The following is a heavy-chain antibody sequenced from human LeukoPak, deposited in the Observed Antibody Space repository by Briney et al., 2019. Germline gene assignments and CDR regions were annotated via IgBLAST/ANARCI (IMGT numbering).Heavy chain of an antibody. J-gene: IGHJ5*02. V-gene: IGHV4-38-2*02. D-gene: IGHD5-24*01. CDR3: ARRGGWLQSRSRNWFDP. CDR1: GYSISSGYY. CDR2: IYHSGST. Sequence: SETLSLTCTVSGYSISSGYYWGWIRQPPGKGLEWIGSIYHSGSTYYNPSLKSRVTISVDTSKNQFSLKLSSVTAADTAVYYCARRGGWLQSRSRNWFDPWGQGTLVTVSS.